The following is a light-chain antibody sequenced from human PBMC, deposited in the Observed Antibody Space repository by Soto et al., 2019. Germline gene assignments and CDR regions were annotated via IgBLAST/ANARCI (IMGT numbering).Light chain of an antibody. CDR3: SSYAGINNLWV. V-gene: IGLV2-8*01. CDR1: SSDVGGYKY. CDR2: EVN. Sequence: QSALTQPPSASGSPGQSVTISCTGTSSDVGGYKYVSWYQQHPGKAPKLMIFEVNKRPSGVPDRFSGSKSGNTASLTVSGVQAEDEADYYCSSYAGINNLWVFGTGTKVTAL. J-gene: IGLJ1*01.